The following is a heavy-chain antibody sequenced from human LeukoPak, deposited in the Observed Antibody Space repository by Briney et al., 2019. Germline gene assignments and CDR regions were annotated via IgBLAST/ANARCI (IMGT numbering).Heavy chain of an antibody. V-gene: IGHV4-39*07. CDR3: ARGTAIVATNH. Sequence: KPSETLSLTCTVSGGSISSSSYYWGWIRQPPGKGLEWIGEINHSGSTNYNPSLKSRVTISVDTSKNQFSLKLSSVTAADTAVYYCARGTAIVATNHWGQGTLVTVSS. J-gene: IGHJ4*02. CDR2: INHSGST. CDR1: GGSISSSSYY. D-gene: IGHD5-12*01.